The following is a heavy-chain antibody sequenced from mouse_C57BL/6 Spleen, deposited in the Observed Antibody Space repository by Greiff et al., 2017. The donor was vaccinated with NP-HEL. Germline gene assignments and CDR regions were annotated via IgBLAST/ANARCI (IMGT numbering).Heavy chain of an antibody. V-gene: IGHV3-6*01. Sequence: EVQLVESGPGLVKPSQSLSLTCSVTGYSITSGSYWNWIRQFPGNTLECMGYISYDGRNHYNHSLQTRFSITRETPKNQFFLKLNSVTTEDTATYYCARDYYGSIVDYWGQGTTLTVSS. J-gene: IGHJ2*01. CDR1: GYSITSGSY. D-gene: IGHD1-1*01. CDR2: ISYDGRN. CDR3: ARDYYGSIVDY.